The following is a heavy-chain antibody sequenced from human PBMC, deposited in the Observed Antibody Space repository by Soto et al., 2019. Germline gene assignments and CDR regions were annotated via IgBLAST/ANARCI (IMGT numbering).Heavy chain of an antibody. CDR3: ARDIVVVVAATFDY. V-gene: IGHV3-23*01. CDR2: ISGSGGST. Sequence: GGSLRLSCAASGFTFSSYAMSWVRQAPGKGLEWVSAISGSGGSTYYADSVKGRFTISRDNSKNTLYLQMNSLRAEDTAVYYCARDIVVVVAATFDYWGQGTLVTVSS. CDR1: GFTFSSYA. J-gene: IGHJ4*02. D-gene: IGHD2-15*01.